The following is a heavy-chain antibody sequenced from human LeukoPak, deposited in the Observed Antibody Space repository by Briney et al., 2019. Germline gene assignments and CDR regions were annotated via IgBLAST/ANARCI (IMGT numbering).Heavy chain of an antibody. Sequence: GESLKISCRGSGYSFTNYWIGRVRQMPGKGLEWMGLIYPDDSDTTYSASFQGQVTISADKRITTAYLQWSSLRASDTAMYYCARQQAGYSGDAFDLWGQGTMVTVSS. CDR3: ARQQAGYSGDAFDL. D-gene: IGHD5-24*01. CDR1: GYSFTNYW. J-gene: IGHJ3*01. V-gene: IGHV5-51*01. CDR2: IYPDDSDT.